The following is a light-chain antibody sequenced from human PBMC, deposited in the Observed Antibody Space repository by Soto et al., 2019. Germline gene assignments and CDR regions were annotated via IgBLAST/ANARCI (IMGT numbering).Light chain of an antibody. J-gene: IGKJ2*01. Sequence: DIQMTQSPSSVSASVGDTVTITCRASQNIYFWLAWYQQRPGKAPKFLISGASSLQTGVPSRFSGSRSGTDFTLRITGLQPEDFATYYCQQSDRTPTTFGQGTKLEIK. V-gene: IGKV1D-12*01. CDR2: GAS. CDR3: QQSDRTPTT. CDR1: QNIYFW.